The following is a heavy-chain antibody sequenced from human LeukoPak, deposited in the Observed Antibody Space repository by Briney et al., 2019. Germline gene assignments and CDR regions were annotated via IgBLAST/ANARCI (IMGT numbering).Heavy chain of an antibody. Sequence: SETLSLTCTVSGYSISSGYYWGWIRQPPGKGLEWIGSIYHSGSTYYNPSLKSRVTISVDTSKNQFSLKLSSVTAADTAVYYCARSAGPLRGGAFDIWGQGTMVTVSS. CDR3: ARSAGPLRGGAFDI. CDR1: GYSISSGYY. CDR2: IYHSGST. J-gene: IGHJ3*02. V-gene: IGHV4-38-2*02. D-gene: IGHD3-16*01.